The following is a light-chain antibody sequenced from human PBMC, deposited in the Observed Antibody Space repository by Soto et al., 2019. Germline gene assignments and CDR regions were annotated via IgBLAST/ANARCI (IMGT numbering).Light chain of an antibody. CDR2: AAS. CDR3: QKYSSIPL. CDR1: QGISNY. Sequence: DIQMTQSPSSLSAPVGDRVTITCRASQGISNYIAWYQQKPWKAPKLLIYAASTLQSVVPSRFIGSGSGTDFTLTINSLQPEDVATYSCQKYSSIPLFGPGTKVDI. J-gene: IGKJ3*01. V-gene: IGKV1-27*01.